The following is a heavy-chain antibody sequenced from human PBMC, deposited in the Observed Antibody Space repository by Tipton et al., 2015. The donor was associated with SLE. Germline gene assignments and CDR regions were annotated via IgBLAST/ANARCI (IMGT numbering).Heavy chain of an antibody. CDR3: ARGEPHCNGGSYYWGYFDY. J-gene: IGHJ4*02. D-gene: IGHD2-15*01. Sequence: QSGPEVKKPGSSVKVSCKASGGTFNSYAISWVRQAPGQGLEWMGGIIPIFGTTNYAQKFQGRVSITADESTSTAYMELSSLRSEDTAVYYCARGEPHCNGGSYYWGYFDYWGQGTLVTVSS. V-gene: IGHV1-69*01. CDR1: GGTFNSYA. CDR2: IIPIFGTT.